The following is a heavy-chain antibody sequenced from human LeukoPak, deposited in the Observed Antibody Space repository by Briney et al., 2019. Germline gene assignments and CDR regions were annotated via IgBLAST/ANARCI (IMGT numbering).Heavy chain of an antibody. J-gene: IGHJ4*02. V-gene: IGHV3-23*01. D-gene: IGHD3-10*01. CDR1: GFTFSTYS. Sequence: QPGGSLRLSCAASGFTFSTYSMSWVRQTPEKGLEWASVINDNGDTTFYADSVRGRFTISRDNAKNSLYLQMNSLRAEDMALYYCAKGSYGSGSYPDYWGQGTLVTVSS. CDR3: AKGSYGSGSYPDY. CDR2: INDNGDTT.